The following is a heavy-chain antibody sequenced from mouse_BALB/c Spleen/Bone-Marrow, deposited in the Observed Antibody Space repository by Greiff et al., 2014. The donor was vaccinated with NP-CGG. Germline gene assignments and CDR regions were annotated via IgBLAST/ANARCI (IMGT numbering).Heavy chain of an antibody. J-gene: IGHJ1*01. CDR3: ARERYGYDGWYFDV. CDR2: IAPGSGST. CDR1: GYTFTNYW. Sequence: DLVKPGASVKLSCKASGYTFTNYWINWIKQRPGQGLEWIGRIAPGSGSTYYNGMFKGKTTLTVDTSSSTAYIQLSSLSSEDSDGYFCARERYGYDGWYFDVWGAGTTVTVSS. V-gene: IGHV1S41*01. D-gene: IGHD2-2*01.